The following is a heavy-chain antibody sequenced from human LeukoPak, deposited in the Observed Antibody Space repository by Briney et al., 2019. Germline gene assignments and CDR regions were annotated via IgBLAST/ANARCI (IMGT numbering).Heavy chain of an antibody. CDR3: AKDICSSTSCGNDY. CDR2: IKQDGSEK. V-gene: IGHV3-7*03. J-gene: IGHJ4*02. Sequence: GGSLRLSCAASEFTFSSYWMSWVRQAPGKGLEWVANIKQDGSEKYYVDSVKGRFTISRDNAKNSLYLQMNSLRPEDTALYYCAKDICSSTSCGNDYWGQGTLVTVSS. CDR1: EFTFSSYW. D-gene: IGHD2-2*01.